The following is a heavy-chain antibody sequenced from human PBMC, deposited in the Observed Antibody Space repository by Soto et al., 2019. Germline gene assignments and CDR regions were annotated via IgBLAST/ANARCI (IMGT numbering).Heavy chain of an antibody. J-gene: IGHJ6*04. Sequence: QITLKESGPTLVKPTQTLTLTCTFSGFSRSSSGVGVGWIRQPPGKAPEWLALIYWDEDKRYSPSLKTRHTITKDPSTNEVVLTMTNMDPVDTGTYYCAHKGGRGAGMDVWGKGTTVTVSS. CDR2: IYWDEDK. CDR3: AHKGGRGAGMDV. D-gene: IGHD2-15*01. CDR1: GFSRSSSGVG. V-gene: IGHV2-5*02.